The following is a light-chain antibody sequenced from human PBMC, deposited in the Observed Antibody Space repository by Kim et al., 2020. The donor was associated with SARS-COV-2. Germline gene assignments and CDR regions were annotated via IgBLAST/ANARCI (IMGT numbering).Light chain of an antibody. CDR3: NSRDSSDKRVV. J-gene: IGLJ2*01. V-gene: IGLV3-19*01. CDR2: GQN. Sequence: ALGQTVRTTGQGDSLRECCASWYQQKPGKAPVLVIFGQNNRPSGIPDRFSASSSGNTASLTITGAQAEDEADYYCNSRDSSDKRVVFGGGTQLTVL. CDR1: SLRECC.